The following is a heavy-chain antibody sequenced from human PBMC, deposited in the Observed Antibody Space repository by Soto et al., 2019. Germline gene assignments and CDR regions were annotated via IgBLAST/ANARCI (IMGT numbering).Heavy chain of an antibody. CDR2: ISSSGSTI. D-gene: IGHD2-15*01. Sequence: PGGSLRLSCAASGFTFSSYEMNWVRQAPGKGLEWVSYISSSGSTIYYADSVKGRFTISRDNAKNSLYLQMNSLRAEDTAVYYCARDMGYCSGGSCYFSYYYYGMDVWGQGTTVTVSS. CDR1: GFTFSSYE. J-gene: IGHJ6*02. V-gene: IGHV3-48*03. CDR3: ARDMGYCSGGSCYFSYYYYGMDV.